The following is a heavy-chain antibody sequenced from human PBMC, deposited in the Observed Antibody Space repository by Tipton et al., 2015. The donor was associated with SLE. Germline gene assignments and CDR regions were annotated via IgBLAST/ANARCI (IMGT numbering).Heavy chain of an antibody. J-gene: IGHJ5*02. Sequence: TLSLTCAVYGGSFSGYYWSWIRQPPGKGLEWIGEINHSGSTNYNPSLKSRVTISVDTSKNQFSLKLSSVTAADTAVYYCARFSNWYPPRFDPWGQGTLVTVSS. D-gene: IGHD6-13*01. V-gene: IGHV4-34*01. CDR3: ARFSNWYPPRFDP. CDR1: GGSFSGYY. CDR2: INHSGST.